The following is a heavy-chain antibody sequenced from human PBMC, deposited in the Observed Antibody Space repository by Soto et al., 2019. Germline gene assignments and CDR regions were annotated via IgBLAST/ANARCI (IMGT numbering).Heavy chain of an antibody. Sequence: QVQLVQSGAEVKKPGASVKVSCKTSGFTFTKYGISWVRQAPGQGLEWMGWISVYNNNTKYAQKFQGRVAMTTDTSTSTASMELMTLRSDDTAVYYCARSSMHSWTDWFDPWGQGTLVTVSS. J-gene: IGHJ5*02. D-gene: IGHD2-2*01. CDR1: GFTFTKYG. CDR2: ISVYNNNT. CDR3: ARSSMHSWTDWFDP. V-gene: IGHV1-18*01.